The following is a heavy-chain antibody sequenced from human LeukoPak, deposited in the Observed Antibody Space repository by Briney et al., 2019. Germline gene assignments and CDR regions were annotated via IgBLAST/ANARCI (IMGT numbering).Heavy chain of an antibody. CDR1: GFTFSSYE. D-gene: IGHD1-1*01. CDR3: ARVSRTPGTSIPLFED. V-gene: IGHV3-48*03. Sequence: GGSLRLSCAASGFTFSSYEMNWVRQAPGKGLEWLSYINHSGITIYYADSVKGRFTISRDNAKNSLYLQTDSLRAEDTAVYYCARVSRTPGTSIPLFEDWGQGTLVTVSS. CDR2: INHSGITI. J-gene: IGHJ4*02.